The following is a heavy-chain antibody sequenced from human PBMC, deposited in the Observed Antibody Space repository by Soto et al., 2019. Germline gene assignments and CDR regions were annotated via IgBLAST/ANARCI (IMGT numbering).Heavy chain of an antibody. J-gene: IGHJ5*02. CDR2: IIPIFGTA. D-gene: IGHD2-15*01. CDR1: GGTFSSYA. V-gene: IGHV1-69*12. CDR3: ARVKVVVVVAATGYNWFDP. Sequence: QVQLVQSGAEVKKPGSSVKVSCKASGGTFSSYAISWVRQAPGQGLEWMGGIIPIFGTANYAQKFQGRVTITADESTSTAYMELSSLRSEDTAVYYCARVKVVVVVAATGYNWFDPWGQEPWSPSPQ.